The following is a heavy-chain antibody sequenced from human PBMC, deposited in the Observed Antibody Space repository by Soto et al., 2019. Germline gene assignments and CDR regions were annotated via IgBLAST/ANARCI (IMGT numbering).Heavy chain of an antibody. CDR1: GGSISSGDYY. CDR3: ARGLDYDILTGYSYYYYGMDV. J-gene: IGHJ6*02. Sequence: QVQLQESGPGLVKPSQTLSLTCTVSGGSISSGDYYWSWIRQPPGKGLEWIGYIYYSGSTYYNPYLKRRVTISVDTSKNPFSLKLSSVTAADTAVYYCARGLDYDILTGYSYYYYGMDVWGQGTTVTVSS. V-gene: IGHV4-30-4*01. CDR2: IYYSGST. D-gene: IGHD3-9*01.